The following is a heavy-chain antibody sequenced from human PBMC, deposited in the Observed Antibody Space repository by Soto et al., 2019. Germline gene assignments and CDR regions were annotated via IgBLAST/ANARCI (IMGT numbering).Heavy chain of an antibody. Sequence: ASVKVSCKASGYTFTVYYMHWVRQAPGQGLEWMGWINPNSGGTNYAQKFQGRVTMTRDTSISTAYMELSRLRSDDTAVYYCARAGGTLGIAVAGPYWGQGTLVTVSS. CDR1: GYTFTVYY. CDR2: INPNSGGT. J-gene: IGHJ4*02. CDR3: ARAGGTLGIAVAGPY. V-gene: IGHV1-2*02. D-gene: IGHD6-19*01.